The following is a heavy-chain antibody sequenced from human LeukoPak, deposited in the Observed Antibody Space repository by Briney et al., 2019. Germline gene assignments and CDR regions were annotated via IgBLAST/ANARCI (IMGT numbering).Heavy chain of an antibody. D-gene: IGHD2-2*01. CDR3: ARKYCSTTSCSYAFDF. V-gene: IGHV4-34*01. CDR2: ISHSGTT. CDR1: GGSISSYY. Sequence: SETLSLTCTVSGGSISSYYWSWIRQPPGKGLEWIGEISHSGTTNYNPSLESRVTISVDTSKNQFSLKMSSMTAADTAEYFCARKYCSTTSCSYAFDFWGQGTMVTVSS. J-gene: IGHJ3*01.